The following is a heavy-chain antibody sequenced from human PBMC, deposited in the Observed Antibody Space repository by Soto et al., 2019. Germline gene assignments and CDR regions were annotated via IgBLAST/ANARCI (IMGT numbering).Heavy chain of an antibody. CDR3: AKEGVWFGELPPWFDP. V-gene: IGHV3-23*01. Sequence: EGSLHLSCSASGFTFSSYAMSCVRETPGKGLEWVSASSGSCGGTYYADGVKCLLTISRDNSKNTLYLQMNSLRDEKKDVYYCAKEGVWFGELPPWFDPWGQRTLVTASS. CDR2: SSGSCGGT. CDR1: GFTFSSYA. J-gene: IGHJ5*02. D-gene: IGHD3-10*01.